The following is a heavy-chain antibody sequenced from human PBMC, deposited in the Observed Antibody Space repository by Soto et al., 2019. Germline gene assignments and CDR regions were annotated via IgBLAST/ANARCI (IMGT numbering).Heavy chain of an antibody. J-gene: IGHJ4*02. CDR2: IYHSGST. V-gene: IGHV4-4*02. CDR1: GGSISSSNW. CDR3: ARSRPSGGYPLAY. D-gene: IGHD3-22*01. Sequence: SETLSLTCTVSGGSISSSNWWSWVRQPPGKGLEWIGEIYHSGSTNYNPSLKSRVTISVDKSKNQFSLKLSSVTAADTAVYYCARSRPSGGYPLAYWGQGTLVPVSS.